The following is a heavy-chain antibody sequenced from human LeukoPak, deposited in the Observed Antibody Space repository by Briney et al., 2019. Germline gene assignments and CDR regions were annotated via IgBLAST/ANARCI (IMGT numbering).Heavy chain of an antibody. Sequence: QTGGSLRLSCSASGFTFSVYSMYWVRQAPGKGLDHVSLISSNGGTTFYVDSVKGRFTISRDNSKNTLYLQMSSLRPEDTAVYYCVRVGYCSGGKCYFDFWGQGTLVTVSS. CDR1: GFTFSVYS. J-gene: IGHJ4*02. V-gene: IGHV3-64D*06. D-gene: IGHD2-15*01. CDR2: ISSNGGTT. CDR3: VRVGYCSGGKCYFDF.